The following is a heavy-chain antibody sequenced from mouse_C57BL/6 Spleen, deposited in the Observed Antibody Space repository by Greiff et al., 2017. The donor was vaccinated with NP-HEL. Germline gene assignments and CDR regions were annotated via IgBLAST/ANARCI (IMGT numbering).Heavy chain of an antibody. Sequence: DVKLVESGPGLVKPSQSLSLTCSVTGYSITSGYYWNWIRQFPGNKLEWMGYISYDGSNNYNPSLKNRISITRDTSKNQFFLKLNSVTTEDTATYYCARDYSKGYFDVWGTGTTVTVSS. CDR1: GYSITSGYY. CDR3: ARDYSKGYFDV. CDR2: ISYDGSN. J-gene: IGHJ1*03. V-gene: IGHV3-6*01. D-gene: IGHD2-5*01.